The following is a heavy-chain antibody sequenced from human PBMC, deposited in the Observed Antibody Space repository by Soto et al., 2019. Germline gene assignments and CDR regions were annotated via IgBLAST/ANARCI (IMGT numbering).Heavy chain of an antibody. CDR2: MSGTAGNT. CDR1: GFTFSNYA. D-gene: IGHD3-10*01. CDR3: AKKYYFGSGSYVFYFDY. Sequence: EVQLLESGGGSVQPGGSLRLSCAASGFTFSNYAMTWVRQAPGKGLEWVSTMSGTAGNTYYADSVKGRFTISRDNSKNTLYLQMTSLRAEDTAVYYCAKKYYFGSGSYVFYFDYWGQGTLVTVSS. V-gene: IGHV3-23*01. J-gene: IGHJ4*02.